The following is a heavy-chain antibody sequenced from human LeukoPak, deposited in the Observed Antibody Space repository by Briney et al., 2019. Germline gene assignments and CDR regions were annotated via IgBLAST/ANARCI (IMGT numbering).Heavy chain of an antibody. CDR2: IRPNSGGT. CDR1: GYTFGAYY. CDR3: AREWNALDP. V-gene: IGHV1-2*02. D-gene: IGHD1-1*01. Sequence: EASVKVSCKASGYTFGAYYMYWVRQAPGQGLEWMGWIRPNSGGTNYAQKFQGRVTMTRDTSISTAYMELSRLRSDDTAVYYCAREWNALDPWGQGTLVTVSS. J-gene: IGHJ5*02.